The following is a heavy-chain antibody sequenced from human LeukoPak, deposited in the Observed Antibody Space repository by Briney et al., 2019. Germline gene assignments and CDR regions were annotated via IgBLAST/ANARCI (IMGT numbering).Heavy chain of an antibody. CDR1: GFTFSSYW. CDR3: AKDREDCSSTSCYGGWFDP. V-gene: IGHV3-74*01. Sequence: GGSLRLSCAASGFTFSSYWMHWVRQAPGKGLVWVSRINSDGSSTSYADSVKGRFTISRDNAKNTLYLQMNSLRAEDTAVYYCAKDREDCSSTSCYGGWFDPWGQGTLVTVSS. D-gene: IGHD2-2*01. J-gene: IGHJ5*02. CDR2: INSDGSST.